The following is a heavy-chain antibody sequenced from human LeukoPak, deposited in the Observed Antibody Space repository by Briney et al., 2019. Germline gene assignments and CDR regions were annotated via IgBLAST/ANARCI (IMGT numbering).Heavy chain of an antibody. CDR2: IKSKSDGGTI. Sequence: GGSLRLSCAGSGFIFRDVWMSWVRQAPGKGLEWVGRIKSKSDGGTIDYAAPVKGRVTTSRDDSKKTFSLEMNNLKTEDTGVYYCTTDLDYWGQGTLVTVSS. J-gene: IGHJ4*02. V-gene: IGHV3-15*01. CDR1: GFIFRDVW. CDR3: TTDLDY.